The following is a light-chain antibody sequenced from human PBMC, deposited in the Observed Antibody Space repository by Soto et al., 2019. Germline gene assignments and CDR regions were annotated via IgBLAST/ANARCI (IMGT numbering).Light chain of an antibody. Sequence: EIVMTQSPATLSLSTGERASLSCRASQSVSSYLAWYQQKPGQAPRLLIYDASNRATGIPARLSGSGSGTDFTLTISSLEPEDFAVYYCQQRSNWAYTFGQGTKVDIK. CDR2: DAS. J-gene: IGKJ2*01. CDR1: QSVSSY. V-gene: IGKV3-11*01. CDR3: QQRSNWAYT.